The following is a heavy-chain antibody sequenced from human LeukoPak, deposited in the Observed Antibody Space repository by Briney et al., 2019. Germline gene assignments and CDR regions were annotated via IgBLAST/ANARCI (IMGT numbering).Heavy chain of an antibody. CDR3: AKEPRWELVHSFDI. V-gene: IGHV3-74*01. Sequence: GGSLRLSCAASGFTFSNYWMHWVRQAPGKGPVWVSHISGDGRTRNYADSVKGRFTISRDNAKKVVYLQMNSLRAEDTAVYYCAKEPRWELVHSFDIWGQGTMVTVSS. D-gene: IGHD1-26*01. CDR2: ISGDGRTR. J-gene: IGHJ3*02. CDR1: GFTFSNYW.